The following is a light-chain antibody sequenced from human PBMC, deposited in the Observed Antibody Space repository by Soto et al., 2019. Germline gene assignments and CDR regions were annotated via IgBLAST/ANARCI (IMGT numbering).Light chain of an antibody. CDR3: QQYAGSLYT. CDR2: DAS. Sequence: ETVLTQSPGTLSLSPGERATLSCRASQSIYTKLAWYQKKSGQAPRLLIYDASTRAYGIPDRFSGSGSGTDFSLTISRLEPEDFAVYYCQQYAGSLYTFAQGTKVDIK. V-gene: IGKV3-20*01. CDR1: QSIYTK. J-gene: IGKJ2*01.